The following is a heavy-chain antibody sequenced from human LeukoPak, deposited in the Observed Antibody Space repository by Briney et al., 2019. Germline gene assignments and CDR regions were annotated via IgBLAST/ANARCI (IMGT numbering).Heavy chain of an antibody. D-gene: IGHD5-12*01. CDR3: ARHLRNYWFDH. J-gene: IGHJ5*02. CDR1: GGSISSYY. Sequence: PSEPLTLTCTVSGGSISSYYWSWLREPPEKELEGIGYIYYSGSTDYIPSLKSRVTISVDTSKNQFSLKLTSVTAADTAGYYCARHLRNYWFDHWGQGTLVTVSS. V-gene: IGHV4-59*08. CDR2: IYYSGST.